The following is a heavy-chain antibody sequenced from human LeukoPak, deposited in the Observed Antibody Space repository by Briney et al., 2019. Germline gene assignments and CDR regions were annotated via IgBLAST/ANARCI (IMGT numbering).Heavy chain of an antibody. Sequence: GASVKVSCKASGYTFTGYYMHWVRQAPGQVLEWMGWINPNSGGTNYAQKFQGRVTMTRDTSISTAYMELSRLRSDDTAVYYCARVLAPMRSSWYNWFDPWGQGTLVTVSS. CDR1: GYTFTGYY. CDR3: ARVLAPMRSSWYNWFDP. J-gene: IGHJ5*02. D-gene: IGHD6-13*01. V-gene: IGHV1-2*02. CDR2: INPNSGGT.